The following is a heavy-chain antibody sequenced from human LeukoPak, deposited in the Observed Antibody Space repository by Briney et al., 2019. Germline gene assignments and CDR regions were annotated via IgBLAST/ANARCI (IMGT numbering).Heavy chain of an antibody. V-gene: IGHV7-4-1*02. Sequence: ASVKVSCKASGHTFTSYAMNWVRQAPGQGLEWMGWINTNTGNPTYAQGFTGRFVFSLDTSVSTAYLQISSLKAEDTAVYYCVGGSYPMDVWGKGTTVTVSS. CDR3: VGGSYPMDV. CDR2: INTNTGNP. D-gene: IGHD1-26*01. J-gene: IGHJ6*03. CDR1: GHTFTSYA.